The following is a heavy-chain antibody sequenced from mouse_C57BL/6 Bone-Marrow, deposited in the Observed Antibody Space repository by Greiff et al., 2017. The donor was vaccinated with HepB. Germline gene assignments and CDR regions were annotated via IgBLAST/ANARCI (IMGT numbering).Heavy chain of an antibody. J-gene: IGHJ4*01. D-gene: IGHD2-1*01. CDR1: GYTFTSYW. CDR3: ASPFSTPYAMDY. Sequence: QVQLQQSGAELVKPGASVKVSCKASGYTFTSYWMHWVKQRPGQGLEWIGRIHPSDSDTNYNQKFKGKATLTIDKSSSTAYMQLSSLTSEDSAVYYCASPFSTPYAMDYWGQGTSVTVSS. CDR2: IHPSDSDT. V-gene: IGHV1-74*01.